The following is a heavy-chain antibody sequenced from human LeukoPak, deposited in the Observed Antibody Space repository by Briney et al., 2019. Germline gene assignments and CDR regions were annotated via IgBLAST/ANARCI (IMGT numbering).Heavy chain of an antibody. Sequence: SETLSLTCTVSGGSISSGGYYWSWIRQPPGKGLEWIGYIYHSGSTYYNPSLKSRVTISVDRSKNQFSLKLSSVTAADTAVYYCARVDCSSTSCPPGYYFDYWGQGTLVTVSS. D-gene: IGHD2-2*01. CDR2: IYHSGST. CDR3: ARVDCSSTSCPPGYYFDY. V-gene: IGHV4-30-2*01. CDR1: GGSISSGGYY. J-gene: IGHJ4*02.